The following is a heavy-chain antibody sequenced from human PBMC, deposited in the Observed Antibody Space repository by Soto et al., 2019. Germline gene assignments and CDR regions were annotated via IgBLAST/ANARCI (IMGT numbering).Heavy chain of an antibody. CDR2: IIPIFGTA. V-gene: IGHV1-69*06. J-gene: IGHJ6*02. CDR1: GGTFSSYA. D-gene: IGHD3-22*01. Sequence: SVKVSCKASGGTFSSYAISWVRQAPGQGLEWMGGIIPIFGTANYAQKFQGRVTITADKSTSTAYMELSSLRSEDTAVYYCARSDVSGRARIVVVTDYYYYGMDVWGQGTTVTVS. CDR3: ARSDVSGRARIVVVTDYYYYGMDV.